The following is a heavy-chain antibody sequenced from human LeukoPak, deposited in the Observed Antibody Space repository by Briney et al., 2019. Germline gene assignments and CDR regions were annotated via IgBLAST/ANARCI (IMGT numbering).Heavy chain of an antibody. J-gene: IGHJ6*03. V-gene: IGHV4-61*02. D-gene: IGHD3-10*01. CDR2: IYTSGST. CDR1: GGSISSGSYY. CDR3: ASGPWGFGEFSTQVYYMDV. Sequence: PSETLSLTCTVSGGSISSGSYYWSWIRQPAGKGLEWIGRIYTSGSTNYNPSLKSRVTISVDTSKNQFSLKLSSVTAADTAVYYCASGPWGFGEFSTQVYYMDVWGKGTTATVSS.